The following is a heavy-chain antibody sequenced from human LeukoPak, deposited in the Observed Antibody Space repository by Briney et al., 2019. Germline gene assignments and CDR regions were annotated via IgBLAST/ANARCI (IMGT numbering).Heavy chain of an antibody. V-gene: IGHV3-21*01. Sequence: PGGSLRLSCAASGFTFSSYTTNWVRQAPGKGLEWVSSISSSSSYIYYADSLKGRFTISRDNAKNSLYLQMNSLRAEDTAVYYCARELGAFDIWGQGKMVTVSS. CDR1: GFTFSSYT. CDR3: ARELGAFDI. D-gene: IGHD7-27*01. J-gene: IGHJ3*02. CDR2: ISSSSSYI.